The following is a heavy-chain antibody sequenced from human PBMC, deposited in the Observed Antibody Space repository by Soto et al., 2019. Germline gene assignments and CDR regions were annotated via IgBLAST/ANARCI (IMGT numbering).Heavy chain of an antibody. CDR3: ARTPYSGTMAYKRAFDI. D-gene: IGHD1-26*01. V-gene: IGHV4-39*01. CDR1: GGSISTINFY. Sequence: SETLSLTCTVYGGSISTINFYWGWIRQPPGKRLEWIGNIFYGGNTYYTTSPQRRITISVDSSKNHFSLNMNSVAATDTAVYYCARTPYSGTMAYKRAFDIWGQGTMVT. CDR2: IFYGGNT. J-gene: IGHJ3*02.